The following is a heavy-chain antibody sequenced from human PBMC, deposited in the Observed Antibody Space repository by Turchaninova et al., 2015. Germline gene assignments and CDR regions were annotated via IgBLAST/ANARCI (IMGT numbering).Heavy chain of an antibody. Sequence: EVQLLESGGGLVQPGGSLRLSCAACGFTFSSDAMNWVRQAPGKGLEWVSTLSGSGGNTYYADSVKGRFTISRDNSKNTLYLQMNSLRAEDTAVYYCAKEVDSSGWYDFWGQGTLVTVSS. V-gene: IGHV3-23*01. CDR3: AKEVDSSGWYDF. CDR1: GFTFSSDA. J-gene: IGHJ5*01. D-gene: IGHD6-19*01. CDR2: LSGSGGNT.